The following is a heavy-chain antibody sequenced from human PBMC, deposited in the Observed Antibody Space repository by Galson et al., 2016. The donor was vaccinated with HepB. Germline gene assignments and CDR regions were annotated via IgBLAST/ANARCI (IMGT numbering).Heavy chain of an antibody. D-gene: IGHD1-7*01. J-gene: IGHJ4*02. V-gene: IGHV3-21*01. CDR1: GFTFSTYS. CDR3: AGEGWNYIIDY. Sequence: SLRLSCAASGFTFSTYSMNWVRQAPGKGLEWVSSISSGSAYTYYSDSVKGRVTISRDNSNNTLYLQVNSLRAEDTAVYYCAGEGWNYIIDYWGQGTPVIVSS. CDR2: ISSGSAYT.